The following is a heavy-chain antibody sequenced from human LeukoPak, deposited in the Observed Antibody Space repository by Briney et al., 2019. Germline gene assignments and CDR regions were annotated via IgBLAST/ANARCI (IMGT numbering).Heavy chain of an antibody. D-gene: IGHD3-10*01. CDR1: GYTFTSYD. CDR3: ASPTMVRGVNDAFDI. CDR2: MNPNSGNT. Sequence: ASVKASCKASGYTFTSYDINWVRQATGQGLEWMGWMNPNSGNTGYAQKFQGRVTMTRNTSISTAYMELSSLRSEDTAVYYCASPTMVRGVNDAFDIWGQGTMVTVSS. J-gene: IGHJ3*02. V-gene: IGHV1-8*01.